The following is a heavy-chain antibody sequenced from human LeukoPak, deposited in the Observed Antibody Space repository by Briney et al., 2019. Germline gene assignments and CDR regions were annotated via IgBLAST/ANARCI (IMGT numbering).Heavy chain of an antibody. D-gene: IGHD3-9*01. J-gene: IGHJ4*02. V-gene: IGHV4-38-2*02. Sequence: SETLSLTCTVSGYSISSGYYWGWIRQPPGKGLEWIGSIYHSGSTYYNPSLKSRVTISVDTSKNQFSLRLSSVTAADTAVYYCARDLSNYDILTGYFDYWGQGTLVTVSS. CDR1: GYSISSGYY. CDR3: ARDLSNYDILTGYFDY. CDR2: IYHSGST.